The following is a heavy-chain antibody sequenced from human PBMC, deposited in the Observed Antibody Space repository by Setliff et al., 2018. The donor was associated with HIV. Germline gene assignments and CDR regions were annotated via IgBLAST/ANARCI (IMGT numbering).Heavy chain of an antibody. J-gene: IGHJ4*02. Sequence: SETLSLTCSVSGASIRGHYWSWIRQSPGKGLEWIGNIYYSGNTNYNPSFKSRVTISVDTSKNQFSLRVNSVTAADTAVYYCARQVTVVGYFETAAGSFNYWGPGTLVTVS. CDR3: ARQVTVVGYFETAAGSFNY. D-gene: IGHD2-21*01. V-gene: IGHV4-59*08. CDR2: IYYSGNT. CDR1: GASIRGHY.